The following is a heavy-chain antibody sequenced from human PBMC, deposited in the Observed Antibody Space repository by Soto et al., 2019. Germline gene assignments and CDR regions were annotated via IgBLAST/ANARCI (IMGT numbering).Heavy chain of an antibody. CDR3: AQGCSGAYCFFFVN. D-gene: IGHD5-12*01. Sequence: QVQLVESGGGVVQPGRSLRLSCAASGFTFNNYAMHWVRQAPGKGLEWVAIISNDGSDQTYVHSVKGRFTISRDNSKNTVYLQMNSLRPDDTAVYFCAQGCSGAYCFFFVNWGQGTLVTVSS. J-gene: IGHJ4*02. CDR2: ISNDGSDQ. V-gene: IGHV3-30*03. CDR1: GFTFNNYA.